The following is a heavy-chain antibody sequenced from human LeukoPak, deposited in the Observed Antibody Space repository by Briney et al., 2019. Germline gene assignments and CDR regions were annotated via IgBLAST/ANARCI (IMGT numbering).Heavy chain of an antibody. J-gene: IGHJ4*03. Sequence: ASVKVSCKASGGTFSSYAISWVRQAPGQGLEWMGGIIPIFGTANYAQKFQGRVTITADESTSTAYMELSSLRSDDTAVYYCARARVGATGYFDYWGQGTLVTVSS. CDR1: GGTFSSYA. D-gene: IGHD1-26*01. V-gene: IGHV1-69*13. CDR2: IIPIFGTA. CDR3: ARARVGATGYFDY.